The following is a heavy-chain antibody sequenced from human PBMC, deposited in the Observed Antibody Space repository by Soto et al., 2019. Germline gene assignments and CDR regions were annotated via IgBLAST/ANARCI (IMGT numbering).Heavy chain of an antibody. CDR3: ARGGEDYYYGMDV. CDR1: GGSISSGGYY. V-gene: IGHV4-31*03. CDR2: IYYSGST. Sequence: SETLSLTCTVSGGSISSGGYYWSWIRQHPGKGLEWIGYIYYSGSTYYNPSLKSRVTISVDTSKNQFSLKLSSVTSADTAVYYCARGGEDYYYGMDVWGQGTTVTVSS. J-gene: IGHJ6*02.